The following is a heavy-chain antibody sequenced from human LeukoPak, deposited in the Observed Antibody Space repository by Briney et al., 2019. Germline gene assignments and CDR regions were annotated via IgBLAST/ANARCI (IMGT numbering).Heavy chain of an antibody. D-gene: IGHD4-17*01. CDR2: IYTSGST. J-gene: IGHJ5*02. Sequence: SETLSLTCTVSGGSISSSSYYWSWLRQPAGKGLEWIGRIYTSGSTNYNPSLKSRVTMSVHTSKNQFSLRLTSVTAADTAVYYCARDTDWFDPWGQGTLVTVSS. CDR1: GGSISSSSYY. CDR3: ARDTDWFDP. V-gene: IGHV4-61*02.